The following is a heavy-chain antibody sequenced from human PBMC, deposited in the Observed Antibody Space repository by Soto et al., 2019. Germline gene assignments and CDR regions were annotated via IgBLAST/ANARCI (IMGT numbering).Heavy chain of an antibody. D-gene: IGHD2-15*01. CDR2: INTDGSST. Sequence: EVQLVESGGGLVQPGGSLRLSCAASGFTFSSYWMHWVRQAPGKGLVWISRINTDGSSTSYVDSVQGRFTISRDNGKKTLFLQMNSLRGEDTAVYYCARRGSGVTRGLHYWGQGTLVTVSS. V-gene: IGHV3-74*01. J-gene: IGHJ4*02. CDR3: ARRGSGVTRGLHY. CDR1: GFTFSSYW.